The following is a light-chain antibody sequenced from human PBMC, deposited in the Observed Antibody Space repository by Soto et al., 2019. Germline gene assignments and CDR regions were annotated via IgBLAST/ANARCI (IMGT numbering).Light chain of an antibody. CDR3: QPSNNWPLT. CDR1: QNIYNY. J-gene: IGKJ4*01. V-gene: IGKV1-33*01. CDR2: DGS. Sequence: ETQMTQSRSYLFASVGDSVTIACQASQNIYNYLNWYLVKPGRAPQALILDGSDLETGVPSRFSGSRSGAEFTLTINSLQPEDFAVYECQPSNNWPLTVGGGTPGEIK.